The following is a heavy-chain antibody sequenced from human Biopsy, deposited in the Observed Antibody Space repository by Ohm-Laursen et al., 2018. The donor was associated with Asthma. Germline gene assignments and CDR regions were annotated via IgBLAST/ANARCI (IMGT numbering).Heavy chain of an antibody. CDR2: IKHAGTEK. CDR3: ARTFHFWSPYHAEHYQL. D-gene: IGHD3-3*02. V-gene: IGHV3-7*01. CDR1: GFTFGDYW. Sequence: GSLSLSCAASGFTFGDYWMSWVRQVPGKGLEWVANIKHAGTEKNHVDSLKGRFTISRDNAKNSLYLQMNSLRAEDTAVYYCARTFHFWSPYHAEHYQLWGQGTLVTVSS. J-gene: IGHJ1*01.